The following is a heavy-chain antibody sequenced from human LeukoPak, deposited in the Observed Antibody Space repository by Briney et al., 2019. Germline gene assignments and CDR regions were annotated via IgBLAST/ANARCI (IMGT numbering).Heavy chain of an antibody. Sequence: GGSLRLSCAASGFIFSRYVMHWVRQPTGKGLEWVSSVGTAGDTYYPASVKGRFTISRENAKNSFYLQMNSLTAGDTAVYYCARRDDSGGHYDAFDIWGQGTMVTVSS. J-gene: IGHJ3*02. V-gene: IGHV3-13*01. CDR2: VGTAGDT. CDR3: ARRDDSGGHYDAFDI. CDR1: GFIFSRYV. D-gene: IGHD3-22*01.